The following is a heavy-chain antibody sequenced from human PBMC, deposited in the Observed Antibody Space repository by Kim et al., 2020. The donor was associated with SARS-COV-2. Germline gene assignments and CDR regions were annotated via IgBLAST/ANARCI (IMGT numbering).Heavy chain of an antibody. CDR2: ISARDGNT. D-gene: IGHD4-17*01. J-gene: IGHJ4*02. CDR1: GYMFTSYG. V-gene: IGHV1-18*04. CDR3: ARGAYGDVSFDY. Sequence: ASVKVSCKACGYMFTSYGFSWVRQAPGQGHEWLGWISARDGNTKYGQKVQGRVIMTTDTSTNTAYMELWSLRSDDTAMYYCARGAYGDVSFDYWGQGTLV.